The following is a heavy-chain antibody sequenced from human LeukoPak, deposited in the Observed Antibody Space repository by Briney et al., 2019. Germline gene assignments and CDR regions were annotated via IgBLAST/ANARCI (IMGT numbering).Heavy chain of an antibody. CDR2: ISAYNGNT. J-gene: IGHJ4*02. CDR3: ARGLLGFGEGVRSDY. D-gene: IGHD3-10*01. V-gene: IGHV1-18*04. CDR1: GYTFTSSG. Sequence: GASVKVSCKGSGYTFTSSGISWVRQAPGQGLEWMGWISAYNGNTNYAQKLQGRVTMTTDTSTSTAYMELRSLRSDDTAVYYCARGLLGFGEGVRSDYWGQGTLVTVSS.